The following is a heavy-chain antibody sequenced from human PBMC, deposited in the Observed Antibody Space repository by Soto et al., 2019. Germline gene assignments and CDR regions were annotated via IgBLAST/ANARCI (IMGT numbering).Heavy chain of an antibody. J-gene: IGHJ4*02. CDR3: ASESPVRKFDY. CDR1: GFTFSSYA. Sequence: QVQLVESGGGVVQSGRSLRLSCAASGFTFSSYAMHWVRQAPGKGLEWVAVILSDGSSKYYADYVKGRFTISRDNSRNTMSLQMKSLRPEDTAVYYGASESPVRKFDYWGQGSLVTVSS. V-gene: IGHV3-30-3*01. CDR2: ILSDGSSK. D-gene: IGHD6-6*01.